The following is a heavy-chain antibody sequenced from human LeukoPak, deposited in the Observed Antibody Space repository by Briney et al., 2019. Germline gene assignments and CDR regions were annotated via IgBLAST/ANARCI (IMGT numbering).Heavy chain of an antibody. J-gene: IGHJ6*02. CDR2: IRSKANNYAT. Sequence: GGSLGLSCAASGFTFSGSTMHWVRQASGKGLEWVGRIRSKANNYATAYATSVKGRFTLSRDDSKNTAYLQMNSLKTEDTAVYYCIRGAASGSYYGFDVGGQGATVTVSS. D-gene: IGHD1-26*01. CDR1: GFTFSGST. V-gene: IGHV3-73*01. CDR3: IRGAASGSYYGFDV.